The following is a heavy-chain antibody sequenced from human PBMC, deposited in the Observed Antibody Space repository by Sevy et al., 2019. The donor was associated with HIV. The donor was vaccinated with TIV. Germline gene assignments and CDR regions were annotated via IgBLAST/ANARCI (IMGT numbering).Heavy chain of an antibody. J-gene: IGHJ5*01. Sequence: SETLSLTCTVSGGSITSLYWNWIRQPPGKALEWIANIYYNRHINYNPSLKSRVTLSLDTSKNQLSLRLSSVTAADTAMYYCAGENAWGRGYSGGQGTLVTVSS. CDR2: IYYNRHI. CDR1: GGSITSLY. V-gene: IGHV4-59*08. D-gene: IGHD1-26*01. CDR3: AGENAWGRGYS.